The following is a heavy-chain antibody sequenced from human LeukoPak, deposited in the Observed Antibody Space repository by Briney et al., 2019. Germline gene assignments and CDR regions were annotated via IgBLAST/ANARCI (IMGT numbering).Heavy chain of an antibody. CDR3: ARRVGRGRYYFDC. V-gene: IGHV4-34*01. J-gene: IGHJ4*02. Sequence: PSETLSLTCAVCGGSFSGYYWSWIRQPPGKGLEWIGEINHSGSTNYNPSLKSRVTISVDTSKNQFSLKLSSVTAADTAVYYCARRVGRGRYYFDCWGQGALVTVST. CDR1: GGSFSGYY. D-gene: IGHD3-16*01. CDR2: INHSGST.